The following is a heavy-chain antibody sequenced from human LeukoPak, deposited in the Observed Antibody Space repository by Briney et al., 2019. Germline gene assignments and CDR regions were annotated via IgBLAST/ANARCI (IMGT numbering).Heavy chain of an antibody. V-gene: IGHV1-2*02. CDR1: GGTFSSYT. CDR3: ARVSPGYFDY. J-gene: IGHJ4*02. CDR2: INPNNGGT. Sequence: EASVKVSCKASGGTFSSYTISWVRQAPGQGLEWMGWINPNNGGTNYAQKFQGRVTMTRDTSISTAYMELSRLKSDDTAVYYCARVSPGYFDYWGQGALVTVSS.